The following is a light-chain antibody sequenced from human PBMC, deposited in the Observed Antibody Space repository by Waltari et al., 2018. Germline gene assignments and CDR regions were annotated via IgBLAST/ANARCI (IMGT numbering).Light chain of an antibody. Sequence: DIQMTQSPPSLSPSVGDRVTITCRASQSIDRYLNWYQHKPGQALKLLICAASTLQTGVPSRFSGGGSGTDFTLTISSLQPEDFGTYYCQQSYSTPITFGQGTRLEIK. J-gene: IGKJ5*01. CDR2: AAS. CDR3: QQSYSTPIT. CDR1: QSIDRY. V-gene: IGKV1-39*01.